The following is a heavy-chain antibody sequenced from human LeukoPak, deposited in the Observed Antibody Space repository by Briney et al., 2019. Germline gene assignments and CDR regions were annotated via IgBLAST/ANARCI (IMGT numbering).Heavy chain of an antibody. J-gene: IGHJ5*02. D-gene: IGHD2-2*01. Sequence: GGSLRLSCAASGFTFSDYYMSWIRQAPGKRLEWVSYISSSGSTIYYADSVKGRFTISRDNAKNSLYLQMNSLRAEDTAVYYCARDRAGVVVPAAYNWFDPWGQGTLVTVSS. V-gene: IGHV3-11*01. CDR1: GFTFSDYY. CDR3: ARDRAGVVVPAAYNWFDP. CDR2: ISSSGSTI.